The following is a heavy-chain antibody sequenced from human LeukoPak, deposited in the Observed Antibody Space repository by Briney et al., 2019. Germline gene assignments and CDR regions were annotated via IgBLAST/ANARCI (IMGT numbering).Heavy chain of an antibody. CDR3: ARGLMGGYPHFEY. Sequence: SETLSLTCAVYGGSFSGYHWSWIRQPPGKGLEWIGEINHSGSTNYSPSLKSRVTISVDTSKNQFSLKLRSVTAADTAVYYCARGLMGGYPHFEYWGQGTLVTVSS. J-gene: IGHJ4*02. CDR1: GGSFSGYH. V-gene: IGHV4-34*01. D-gene: IGHD3-22*01. CDR2: INHSGST.